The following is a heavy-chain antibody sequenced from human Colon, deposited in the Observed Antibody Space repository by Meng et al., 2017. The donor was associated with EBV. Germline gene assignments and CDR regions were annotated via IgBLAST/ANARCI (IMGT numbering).Heavy chain of an antibody. CDR1: GGSVSSVGYY. CDR2: IYYSGST. CDR3: ARVSSGWDYFDY. Sequence: RRQESAPGLGKPSQTPSLTCTVSGGSVSSVGYYWTWIRQHPGKCLEWFGHIYYSGSTFYNPSLKRRVIISIDTSKNQFSLNLRSVTAADTAVYYCARVSSGWDYFDYWGQGTLVTVSS. D-gene: IGHD6-19*01. V-gene: IGHV4-31*03. J-gene: IGHJ4*02.